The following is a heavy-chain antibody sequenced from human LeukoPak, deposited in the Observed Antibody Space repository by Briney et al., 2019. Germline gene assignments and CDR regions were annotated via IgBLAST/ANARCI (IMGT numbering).Heavy chain of an antibody. Sequence: GGSLRLSCAASGFTFSSYAMSWVRQAPGKGLEWVSAISGSGGSTYYADSVKGRFTISRDNSKNTLYLQMNSLRAEDTAVYYCARDVASDIVVVVAPAYYGMDVWGQGTTVTASS. J-gene: IGHJ6*02. CDR2: ISGSGGST. CDR3: ARDVASDIVVVVAPAYYGMDV. V-gene: IGHV3-23*01. D-gene: IGHD2-15*01. CDR1: GFTFSSYA.